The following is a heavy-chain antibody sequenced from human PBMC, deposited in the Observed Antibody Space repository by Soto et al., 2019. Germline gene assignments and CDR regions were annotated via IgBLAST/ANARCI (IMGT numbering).Heavy chain of an antibody. Sequence: KTSETLSLTCSVSGGSMNNGGYYWSWIRQLPGKGLEWIGYIYSNGGTYYNPSLKSRLTISVDTSKNQFSLNLTSVTAADTAVYYCARRGGSSSRYYYYALDVWGQGTTVTVSS. CDR3: ARRGGSSSRYYYYALDV. J-gene: IGHJ6*02. D-gene: IGHD6-6*01. CDR2: IYSNGGT. CDR1: GGSMNNGGYY. V-gene: IGHV4-31*03.